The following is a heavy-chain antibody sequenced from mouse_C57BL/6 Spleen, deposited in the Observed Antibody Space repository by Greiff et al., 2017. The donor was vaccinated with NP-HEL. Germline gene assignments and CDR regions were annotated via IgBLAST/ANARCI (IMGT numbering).Heavy chain of an antibody. CDR3: TRGIYGSSYGYFDV. CDR2: IDPETGGT. J-gene: IGHJ1*03. CDR1: GYTFTDYE. D-gene: IGHD1-1*01. Sequence: QVQLQQSGAELVRPGASVTLSCKASGYTFTDYEMHWVKQTPVHGLEWIGAIDPETGGTAYNQKFKGKAILTADKSSSTAYMELRSLTSEDSAVYYCTRGIYGSSYGYFDVWGTGTTVTVSS. V-gene: IGHV1-15*01.